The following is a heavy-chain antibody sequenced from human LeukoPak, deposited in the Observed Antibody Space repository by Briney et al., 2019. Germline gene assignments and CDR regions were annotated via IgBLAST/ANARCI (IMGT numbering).Heavy chain of an antibody. J-gene: IGHJ4*02. CDR1: GFTFSSYG. V-gene: IGHV3-30*18. CDR3: AKDKSKYCTSISCHAPLDY. D-gene: IGHD2-2*01. CDR2: ISYDGNNE. Sequence: PGGSLRLSCAASGFTFSSYGMPWVRQAPGKGLEWVAAISYDGNNEYHADSVKGRFTISRDNSMNTLHLQVNSLRAEDTAIYYCAKDKSKYCTSISCHAPLDYWGQGTLVTVSS.